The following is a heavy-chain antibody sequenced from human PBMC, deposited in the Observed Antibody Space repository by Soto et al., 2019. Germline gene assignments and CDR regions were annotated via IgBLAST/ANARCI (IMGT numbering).Heavy chain of an antibody. CDR3: AKNSGYDYHYYYYMDV. CDR2: IYPGDSDT. J-gene: IGHJ6*03. Sequence: GESLKISCKGSGYSFTSYWIGWVRQMPGKGLEWMGIIYPGDSDTRYSPSFQGQVTISADKSISTAYLQWSSLKASDTAMYYCAKNSGYDYHYYYYMDVWGKGTTVTVSS. D-gene: IGHD5-12*01. V-gene: IGHV5-51*01. CDR1: GYSFTSYW.